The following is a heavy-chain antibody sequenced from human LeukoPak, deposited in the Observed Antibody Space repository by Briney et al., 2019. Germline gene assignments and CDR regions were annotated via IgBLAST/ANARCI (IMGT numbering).Heavy chain of an antibody. Sequence: GGSLRLSCAASGFTFSSYSMNWVRQAPGKGLEWVSTISSSGTYIYYADSLRGRFTISRDNAKNSLYLQMNSLRAGDTAVFYCVRGEYYFGSGSDNYYYMDVWGKGTTVTVSS. CDR1: GFTFSSYS. CDR2: ISSSGTYI. CDR3: VRGEYYFGSGSDNYYYMDV. V-gene: IGHV3-21*01. J-gene: IGHJ6*03. D-gene: IGHD3-10*01.